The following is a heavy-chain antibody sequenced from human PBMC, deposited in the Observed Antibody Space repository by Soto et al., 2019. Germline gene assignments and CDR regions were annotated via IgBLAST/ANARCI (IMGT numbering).Heavy chain of an antibody. Sequence: ASVKVSCKEXRYTFTSYYMHWLRQAPGQWLEWMVIINPSGGITSYAQKFQGRVTMTRDTSTSTVYMELSSLRSEDTAVYYCASQSRLRGSGYYLAHGMDVWGQGTTVTVSS. V-gene: IGHV1-46*01. J-gene: IGHJ6*02. CDR3: ASQSRLRGSGYYLAHGMDV. CDR2: INPSGGIT. D-gene: IGHD3-3*01. CDR1: RYTFTSYY.